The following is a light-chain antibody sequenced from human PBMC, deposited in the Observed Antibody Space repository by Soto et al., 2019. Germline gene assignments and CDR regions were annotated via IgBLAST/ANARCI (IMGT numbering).Light chain of an antibody. J-gene: IGKJ5*01. CDR2: DAS. CDR1: QSVSSY. V-gene: IGKV3-11*01. CDR3: QQRSNWLIT. Sequence: EIVLTQSPGTLSLSPGERATLSCRASQSVSSYYLAWYQQKPGQAPRLLIYDASNRATGIPARFSGSGSGTDFTLTISSLEPEDFAVYYCQQRSNWLITIGQGTRLEI.